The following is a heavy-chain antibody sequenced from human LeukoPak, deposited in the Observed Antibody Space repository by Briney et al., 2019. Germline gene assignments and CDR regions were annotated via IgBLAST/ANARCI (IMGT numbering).Heavy chain of an antibody. D-gene: IGHD3-3*01. CDR2: ISSSSSYI. J-gene: IGHJ4*02. CDR1: GFTFSSYS. CDR3: ASYDSWSGLFDY. V-gene: IGHV3-21*01. Sequence: GGSLRLSCAASGFTFSSYSMNWVRQAPGKGLEWVSSISSSSSYIYYADSVKGRFTISRDNAKNSLYLQMNSLRAEDTAVYYCASYDSWSGLFDYWGQGTLVTVSS.